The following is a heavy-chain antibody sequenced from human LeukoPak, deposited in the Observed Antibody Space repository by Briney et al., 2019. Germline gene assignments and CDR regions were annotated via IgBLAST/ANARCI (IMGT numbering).Heavy chain of an antibody. CDR1: GYTFTGYY. D-gene: IGHD2-2*01. Sequence: ASVKVSSKASGYTFTGYYMHWVRQAPGQGLEWMGWINPNSGGTNYAQKFQGRVTMTRDTSISTAYMELSRLRSDDTAVYYCARGPDCSSTSCYYYYMDVWGKGTTVTVSS. V-gene: IGHV1-2*02. CDR3: ARGPDCSSTSCYYYYMDV. J-gene: IGHJ6*03. CDR2: INPNSGGT.